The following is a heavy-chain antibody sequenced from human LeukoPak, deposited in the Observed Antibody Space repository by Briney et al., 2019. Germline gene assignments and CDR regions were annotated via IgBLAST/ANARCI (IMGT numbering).Heavy chain of an antibody. J-gene: IGHJ6*02. D-gene: IGHD2-15*01. CDR2: IYYSGST. CDR1: GGSISSYF. V-gene: IGHV4-59*08. CDR3: ARQGSYCRGGRCYFHYGMDV. Sequence: PSETLSLTCTVSGGSISSYFWSWIRRPPGKGLEWIGYIYYSGSTNYNPSLKSRVTISVDTSKNYFSLKLSSVTAADTAVYYCARQGSYCRGGRCYFHYGMDVWGQGTTVTVSS.